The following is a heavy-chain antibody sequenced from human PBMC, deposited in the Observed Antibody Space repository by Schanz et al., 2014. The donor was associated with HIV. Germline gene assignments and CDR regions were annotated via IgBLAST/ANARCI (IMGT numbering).Heavy chain of an antibody. V-gene: IGHV3-7*01. CDR3: ARDSGPGSY. J-gene: IGHJ4*02. CDR1: GFTFSRYW. D-gene: IGHD3-10*01. CDR2: IKQDGSEK. Sequence: EVQLVESGGGLVQPGGSLRLSCAASGFTFSRYWMSWVRQAPGKGLEWVANIKQDGSEKHYVASVKGRFTISRDNAKNSLYLRMSSLRAEDTAVYYCARDSGPGSYWGQGTLVTVSS.